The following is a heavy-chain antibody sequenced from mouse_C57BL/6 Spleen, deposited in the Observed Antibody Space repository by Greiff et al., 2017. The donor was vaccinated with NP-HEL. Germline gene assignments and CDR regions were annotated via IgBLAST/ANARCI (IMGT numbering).Heavy chain of an antibody. D-gene: IGHD2-3*01. CDR3: ARRRTFDCYYEGQYYAMDY. J-gene: IGHJ4*01. CDR1: GYTFTDYY. CDR2: INPNNGGT. V-gene: IGHV1-26*01. Sequence: VQLQQSGPELVKPGASVKISCKASGYTFTDYYMNWVKQSHGKSLEWIGDINPNNGGTSYNQKFKGKATLTVDKSSSTAYMELRSLTSEDSAVYYCARRRTFDCYYEGQYYAMDYWGQGTSVTVSS.